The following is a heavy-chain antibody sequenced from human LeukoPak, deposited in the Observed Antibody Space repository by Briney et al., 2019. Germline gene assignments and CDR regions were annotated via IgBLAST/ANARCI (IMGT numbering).Heavy chain of an antibody. J-gene: IGHJ5*02. Sequence: PSETLSLTCTVSGGPISGYYWNWIRQPPGKGLEWIGSIYYSGRTSFNGSLKTRITMSVDTSKNQFSLKLTSVTTADTAVYFCARDSAGDYWLDPWGQGTQVIVSP. CDR2: IYYSGRT. V-gene: IGHV4-59*01. CDR3: ARDSAGDYWLDP. D-gene: IGHD7-27*01. CDR1: GGPISGYY.